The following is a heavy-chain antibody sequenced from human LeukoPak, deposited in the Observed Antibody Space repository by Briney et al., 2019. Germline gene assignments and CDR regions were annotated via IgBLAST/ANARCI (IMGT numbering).Heavy chain of an antibody. CDR1: GFTFSSYW. J-gene: IGHJ4*02. D-gene: IGHD3-10*01. CDR2: IKQDGSEK. CDR3: ARDRVTMVRGVNYYFDY. Sequence: PGGSLRLSCAASGFTFSSYWMSWVRQAPAKGLEWVANIKQDGSEKYYVDSVKGRFTISRDNAKNSLYLQMNSLRAEDTAVYYCARDRVTMVRGVNYYFDYWGQGTLVTVSS. V-gene: IGHV3-7*05.